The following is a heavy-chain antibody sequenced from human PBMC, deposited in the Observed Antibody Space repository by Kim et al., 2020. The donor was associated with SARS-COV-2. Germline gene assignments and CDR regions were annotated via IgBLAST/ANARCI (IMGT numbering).Heavy chain of an antibody. Sequence: GGSLRLSCAASGFTFSSYWMHWVLQAPGKGLVWVSRINSDGRSTSYADSVKGRFTISRDNAKNTLYLQMNSLRAEDTAVYYCARESVTFGGGVDVWGQGTTVTVSS. J-gene: IGHJ6*02. CDR3: ARESVTFGGGVDV. V-gene: IGHV3-74*01. CDR1: GFTFSSYW. CDR2: INSDGRST. D-gene: IGHD3-16*01.